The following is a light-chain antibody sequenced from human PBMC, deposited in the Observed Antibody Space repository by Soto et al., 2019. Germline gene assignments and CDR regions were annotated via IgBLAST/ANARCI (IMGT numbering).Light chain of an antibody. CDR3: SSYTNSSTLV. J-gene: IGLJ1*01. CDR1: SSDVGGYNY. V-gene: IGLV2-14*01. Sequence: QSALTQPASVSGSPGQSITISCTGTSSDVGGYNYVSWYQQHPGKAPKLMIYDVSNRPSGVSNRFSGSKSGNTASLTISGLQAEDEADYNCSSYTNSSTLVFGTGTKLTVL. CDR2: DVS.